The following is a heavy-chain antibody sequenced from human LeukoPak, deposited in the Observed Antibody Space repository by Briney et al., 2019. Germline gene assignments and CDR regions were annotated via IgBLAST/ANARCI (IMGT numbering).Heavy chain of an antibody. CDR3: ARETSARGVSTR. CDR1: GFTFTTYG. V-gene: IGHV3-23*01. J-gene: IGHJ4*02. D-gene: IGHD3-10*01. CDR2: IGGSGTRT. Sequence: GGSLRLSCSASGFTFTTYGMNWVRQAPGKGLEWVSGIGGSGTRTYYADSVKGRFTISRDNTKNSLYLQMNSLRAEDTAFYYCARETSARGVSTRWGQGTLVTVSS.